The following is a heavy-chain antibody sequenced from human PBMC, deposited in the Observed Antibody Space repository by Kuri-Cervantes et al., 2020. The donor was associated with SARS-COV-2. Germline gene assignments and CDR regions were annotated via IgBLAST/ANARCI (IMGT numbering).Heavy chain of an antibody. J-gene: IGHJ6*03. Sequence: SETLSLTCTVSGGSISSSSYYWGWIRQPPGKGLEWIGSIYYSGSTYYNPSLKSRVTISVDTPKNQFSLKMSSVTAADTAVYFCARTVSSPEGYYYYYYMDVWGKGTTVTVSS. CDR2: IYYSGST. CDR3: ARTVSSPEGYYYYYYMDV. V-gene: IGHV4-39*01. D-gene: IGHD1-14*01. CDR1: GGSISSSSYY.